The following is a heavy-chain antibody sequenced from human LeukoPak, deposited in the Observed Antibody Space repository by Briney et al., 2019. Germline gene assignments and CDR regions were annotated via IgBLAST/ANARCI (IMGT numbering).Heavy chain of an antibody. D-gene: IGHD1-26*01. Sequence: PSETLSLTCTVSGGSISSGSYYWSWIRQPAGKGLEWIGRIYTSGSTNYNPSLKSRVTISVDTSKNQFSLKLSSVTAADTAVYYCARSGSYFNYYYYYMDVWGKGTTVTVSS. J-gene: IGHJ6*03. CDR2: IYTSGST. V-gene: IGHV4-61*02. CDR3: ARSGSYFNYYYYYMDV. CDR1: GGSISSGSYY.